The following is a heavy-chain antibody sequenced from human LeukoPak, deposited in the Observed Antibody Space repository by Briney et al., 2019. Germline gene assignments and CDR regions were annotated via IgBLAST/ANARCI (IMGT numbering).Heavy chain of an antibody. CDR2: IYYSGST. J-gene: IGHJ6*03. D-gene: IGHD7-27*01. Sequence: SETLSLTCTVSGGSISSYYWSWLRQPPGKGLEWIGYIYYSGSTNYNPSLKSRVTISVDTSKNQFSLKLSSVTAADTAVYYCARDGGRLGIPFGYYYYMDVWGKGTTVTVSS. CDR1: GGSISSYY. CDR3: ARDGGRLGIPFGYYYYMDV. V-gene: IGHV4-59*01.